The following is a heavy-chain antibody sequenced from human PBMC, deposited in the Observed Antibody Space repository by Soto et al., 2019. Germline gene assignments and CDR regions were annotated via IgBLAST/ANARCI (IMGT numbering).Heavy chain of an antibody. CDR3: ARFYYGMDV. J-gene: IGHJ6*02. CDR1: GGTFSSYT. V-gene: IGHV1-69*02. CDR2: IIPILGIA. Sequence: QVQLVQSGAEVKKPGSSVKVSCKASGGTFSSYTISWVRQAPGQGLEWMGRIIPILGIANYAQKFQGRVTITADKSTSTAYMELGSLGSEDTGVYYCARFYYGMDVWGQGTTVTVSS.